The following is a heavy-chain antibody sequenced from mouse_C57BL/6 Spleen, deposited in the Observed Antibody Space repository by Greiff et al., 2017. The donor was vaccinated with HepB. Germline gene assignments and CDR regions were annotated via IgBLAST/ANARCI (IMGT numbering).Heavy chain of an antibody. D-gene: IGHD1-1*01. CDR2: IYPRSGNT. CDR1: GYTFTSYG. CDR3: ARNYYGSSPYAMDY. V-gene: IGHV1-81*01. Sequence: QVQLQQSGAELARPGASVKLSCKASGYTFTSYGISWVKQRTGQGLEWIGEIYPRSGNTYYNEKFKGKATLTADKSSSTAYMELRSLTSEDSAVYFCARNYYGSSPYAMDYWGQGTSATVSS. J-gene: IGHJ4*01.